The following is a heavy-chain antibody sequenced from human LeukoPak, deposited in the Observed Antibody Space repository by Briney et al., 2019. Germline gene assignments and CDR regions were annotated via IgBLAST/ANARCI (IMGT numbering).Heavy chain of an antibody. V-gene: IGHV4-34*01. CDR1: GGSFSGYY. CDR2: INHSGST. Sequence: SEALSLTCAVYGGSFSGYYWSWIRQPPGKGLEWIGEINHSGSTNYNPSLKSRVTISVDMSKNQFSLKLSSVTAADTAVYYCARRRGIAAAGRFDPWGQGTLVTVSS. CDR3: ARRRGIAAAGRFDP. D-gene: IGHD6-13*01. J-gene: IGHJ5*02.